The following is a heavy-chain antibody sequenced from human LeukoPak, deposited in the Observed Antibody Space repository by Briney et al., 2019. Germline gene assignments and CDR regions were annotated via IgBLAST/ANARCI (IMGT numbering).Heavy chain of an antibody. V-gene: IGHV3-33*01. J-gene: IGHJ4*02. D-gene: IGHD2-2*01. Sequence: GRSLRLSCAASGFTFSSYGMHWVRQAPGKGLEWVAVIWYDGSNKYYADSVKGRFTISRDNSKNTLYLQMSSLRAEDTAVYYCARDPVPAAAWYFDYWGQGTLVTVSS. CDR1: GFTFSSYG. CDR3: ARDPVPAAAWYFDY. CDR2: IWYDGSNK.